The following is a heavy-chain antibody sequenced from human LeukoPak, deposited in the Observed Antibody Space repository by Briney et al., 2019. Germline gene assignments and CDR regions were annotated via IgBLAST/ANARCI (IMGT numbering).Heavy chain of an antibody. CDR1: GYSFTSYW. CDR2: ICPGDSDT. CDR3: ARPWSDDAFDI. V-gene: IGHV5-51*01. Sequence: GESLKISCKGSGYSFTSYWIGWVRQMPGKGLEWMGIICPGDSDTRYSPSFQGQVTISADKSISTAYLQWSGLKASDTAMYYCARPWSDDAFDIWGQGTMVTVSS. D-gene: IGHD2-8*02. J-gene: IGHJ3*02.